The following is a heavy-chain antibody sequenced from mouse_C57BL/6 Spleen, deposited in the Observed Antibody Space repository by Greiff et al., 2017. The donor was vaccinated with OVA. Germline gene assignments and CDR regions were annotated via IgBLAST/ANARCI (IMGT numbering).Heavy chain of an antibody. J-gene: IGHJ1*03. V-gene: IGHV1-52*01. Sequence: QVQLQQPGAELVRPGSSVKLSCKASGYTFTSYWMHWVKQRPIQGLEWIGNIDPSDSETHYNQKFKDKATLTVDKSSSTAYMQLSSLTSEDSAVYYCARRSQIYYDYDGYFDVWGTGTTVTVSS. CDR3: ARRSQIYYDYDGYFDV. CDR1: GYTFTSYW. D-gene: IGHD2-4*01. CDR2: IDPSDSET.